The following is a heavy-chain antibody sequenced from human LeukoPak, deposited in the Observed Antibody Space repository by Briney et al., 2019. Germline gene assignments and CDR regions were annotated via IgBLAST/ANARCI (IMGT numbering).Heavy chain of an antibody. V-gene: IGHV3-11*05. D-gene: IGHD6-19*01. CDR3: ARVRKYSSGWYDAFDI. J-gene: IGHJ3*02. Sequence: PGGSLTLCCAASGFTFSDYYMSWIRQAPGKGLEWVSYISSSSSYTNYADSVKGRFTISRDNAKNSLYLQMNSLRAEDTAVYYCARVRKYSSGWYDAFDIWGQGTRVTVSS. CDR1: GFTFSDYY. CDR2: ISSSSSYT.